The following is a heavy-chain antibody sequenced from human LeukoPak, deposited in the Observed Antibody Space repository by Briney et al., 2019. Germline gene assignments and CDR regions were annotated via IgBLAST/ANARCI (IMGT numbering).Heavy chain of an antibody. V-gene: IGHV4-59*01. J-gene: IGHJ5*02. CDR1: GGSISSYY. CDR3: AIRPTSMTRVTKGWSDP. Sequence: KPSETLSLTCSVSGGSISSYYWSWIRQPPGKGLKWIRYIYYSGSTNYNPPIRSRVTISVDTSKNQFSLKLSSVTAADTAVYYCAIRPTSMTRVTKGWSDPWGQGSLVTVSS. CDR2: IYYSGST. D-gene: IGHD4-17*01.